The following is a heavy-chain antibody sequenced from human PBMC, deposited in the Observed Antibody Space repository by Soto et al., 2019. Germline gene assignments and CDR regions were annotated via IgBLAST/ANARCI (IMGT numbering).Heavy chain of an antibody. V-gene: IGHV3-48*02. J-gene: IGHJ4*02. CDR2: ISSSSSTI. D-gene: IGHD2-8*01. CDR3: ARRRVGYCTNGVCSHSYYFDY. CDR1: GFTFSSYS. Sequence: HPEGSLRLSCAASGFTFSSYSMNWVRQSPGKGLEWVSYISSSSSTIYYADSVKGRFTISRDNAKNSLYLQMNSLRDEDTAVYYCARRRVGYCTNGVCSHSYYFDYWGQGTLVTVSS.